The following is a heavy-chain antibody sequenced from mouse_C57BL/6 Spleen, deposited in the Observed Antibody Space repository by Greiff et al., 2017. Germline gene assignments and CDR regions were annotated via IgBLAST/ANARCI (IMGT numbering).Heavy chain of an antibody. J-gene: IGHJ3*01. CDR1: GYTFTSYT. CDR3: AYDYDGGFAY. Sequence: VQLQQSGAELARPGASVKMSCKASGYTFTSYTMHWVKQRPGQGLEWIGYINPSSGYTKYNQKFKDKATLTADKSSSTAYMQLSSLTSEDSAVYCCAYDYDGGFAYWGQGTLVTVSA. D-gene: IGHD2-4*01. V-gene: IGHV1-4*01. CDR2: INPSSGYT.